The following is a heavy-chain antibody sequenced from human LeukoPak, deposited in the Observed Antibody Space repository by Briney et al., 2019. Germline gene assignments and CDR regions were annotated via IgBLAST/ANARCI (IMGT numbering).Heavy chain of an antibody. V-gene: IGHV3-30*04. CDR1: GFAFSRYV. J-gene: IGHJ4*02. D-gene: IGHD5-24*01. CDR2: MLYDGTSV. Sequence: GGSLRLSCVDPGFAFSRYVMCWGPQGLGGGVWRVSVMLYDGTSVYYADSVRGRFTISRDHSQNMLYLHMISLRDEDTALYYCVRDRRDGNNLAYHFDFWGQGTLVTVSS. CDR3: VRDRRDGNNLAYHFDF.